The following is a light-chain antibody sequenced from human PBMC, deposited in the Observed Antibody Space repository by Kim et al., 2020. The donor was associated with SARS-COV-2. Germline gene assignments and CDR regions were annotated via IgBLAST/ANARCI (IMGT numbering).Light chain of an antibody. J-gene: IGLJ3*02. CDR3: GTWDSSLSARV. Sequence: QSVLTQPPSVSAAPGQKVTISCSGSSSNIGSNYVSWYQQLPGTAPKLLIYDNNKRPSGIPDRFSGSKSGTSATLGITGLQTGDEADYYCGTWDSSLSARVFGGGTQLTVL. CDR1: SSNIGSNY. CDR2: DNN. V-gene: IGLV1-51*01.